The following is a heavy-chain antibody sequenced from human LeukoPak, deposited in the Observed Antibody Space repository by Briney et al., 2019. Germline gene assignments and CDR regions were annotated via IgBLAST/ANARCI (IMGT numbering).Heavy chain of an antibody. J-gene: IGHJ4*02. CDR3: ARDLPTAMVTKFDY. CDR1: GFTFSYYN. V-gene: IGHV3-48*01. D-gene: IGHD5-18*01. CDR2: ISSSSSII. Sequence: GGSLRLSCAASGFTFSYYNMNWVRQAPGKGLEWVSYISSSSSIIYYADSVKGRFTISRDNAKNSLYLQMNSLRAEDTAVYYCARDLPTAMVTKFDYWGQGTLVTVSS.